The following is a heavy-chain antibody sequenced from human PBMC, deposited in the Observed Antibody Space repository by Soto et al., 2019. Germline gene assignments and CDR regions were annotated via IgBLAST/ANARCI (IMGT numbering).Heavy chain of an antibody. CDR1: GGSINNHY. CDR3: GGSKGSSES. Sequence: QVHLQESGPGLVKPSETLSLTCTVSGGSINNHYWSWIRQPPGKGLEWIGYIYYTGSTNYNPSLKGHVTMSGDTHKTHAARNLPHLPAADTAIFFWGGSKGSSESGGRGTLPPLSS. V-gene: IGHV4-59*11. J-gene: IGHJ4*02. CDR2: IYYTGST. D-gene: IGHD3-10*01.